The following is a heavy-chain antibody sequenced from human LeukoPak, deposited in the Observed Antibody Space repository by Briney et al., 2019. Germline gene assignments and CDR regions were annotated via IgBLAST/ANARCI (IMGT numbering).Heavy chain of an antibody. D-gene: IGHD3-10*02. Sequence: GGSLRLSCAASGFTLSSFNMNWVRQAPGKGLEWVSSISSSSSYIYYADSVKGRFTVSRDNAKKSLYLQMNSLRGEDTAVYYCAELGITMIGGVWGKGTTVTISS. J-gene: IGHJ6*04. CDR1: GFTLSSFN. V-gene: IGHV3-21*01. CDR3: AELGITMIGGV. CDR2: ISSSSSYI.